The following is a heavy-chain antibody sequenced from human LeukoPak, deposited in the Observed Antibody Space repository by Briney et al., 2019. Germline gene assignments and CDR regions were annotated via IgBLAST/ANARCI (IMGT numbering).Heavy chain of an antibody. CDR1: GGSISSYY. CDR3: ASRCSSTSCYESPLN. CDR2: INHSGST. V-gene: IGHV4-34*01. Sequence: PSETLSLTCTVSGGSISSYYWSWIRQPPGKGLEWIGEINHSGSTNYNPSLKSRVTISVDTSKNQFSLKLSSVTAADTAVYYCASRCSSTSCYESPLNWGQGTLVTVSS. D-gene: IGHD2-2*01. J-gene: IGHJ4*02.